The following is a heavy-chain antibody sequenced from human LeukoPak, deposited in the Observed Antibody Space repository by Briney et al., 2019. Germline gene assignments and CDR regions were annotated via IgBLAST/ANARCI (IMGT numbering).Heavy chain of an antibody. CDR3: ARDLDWLIYDY. V-gene: IGHV3-74*03. CDR2: INDDGTDT. D-gene: IGHD2-21*01. Sequence: GGSLRLSCEASGFTFSSYNMHWVRQAPGEGLMWVSRINDDGTDTKYAESVKGRFTISRDNAKNTLYLQMNSLRAEDTAMYYCARDLDWLIYDYWGQGSLVAVSS. CDR1: GFTFSSYN. J-gene: IGHJ4*02.